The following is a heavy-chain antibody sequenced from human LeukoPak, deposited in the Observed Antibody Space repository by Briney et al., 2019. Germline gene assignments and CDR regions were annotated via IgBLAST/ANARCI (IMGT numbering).Heavy chain of an antibody. CDR2: MNPNSGGT. V-gene: IGHV1-2*02. J-gene: IGHJ4*02. CDR1: GYTFTSYD. CDR3: ARGGYSYGLD. D-gene: IGHD5-18*01. Sequence: ASVKVSCKASGYTFTSYDINWVRQATGQGLEWMGWMNPNSGGTNYAQKFQGRVTMTRDTSISTAYMELSRLRSDDAAVYYCARGGYSYGLDWGQGTLVTVSS.